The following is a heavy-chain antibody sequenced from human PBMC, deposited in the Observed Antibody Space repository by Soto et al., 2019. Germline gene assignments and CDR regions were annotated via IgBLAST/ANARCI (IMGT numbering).Heavy chain of an antibody. D-gene: IGHD3-10*01. CDR1: GGSFSGYY. V-gene: IGHV4-34*01. J-gene: IGHJ4*02. CDR3: ARCGSRITMVRGVTVFDY. CDR2: INHSGST. Sequence: QVQLQQWGAGLLKPSETLSLTCAVYGGSFSGYYWSWIRQPPGKGLEWIGEINHSGSTNYNPSLKSRVTISVDTSKNQFSLKLSSVTAADTAVYYCARCGSRITMVRGVTVFDYWGQVTLVTVSS.